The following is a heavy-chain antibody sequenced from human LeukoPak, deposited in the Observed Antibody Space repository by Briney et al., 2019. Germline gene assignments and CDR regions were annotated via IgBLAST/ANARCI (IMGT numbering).Heavy chain of an antibody. CDR1: GFTFSTYS. CDR3: AGGDTGRFDH. J-gene: IGHJ4*02. D-gene: IGHD2-8*02. V-gene: IGHV3-21*01. CDR2: ISSSSTFI. Sequence: PGRSLRLSCAASGFTFSTYSMNWVRQAPGKGLEWVSSISSSSTFIYYADSVKGRFTISRDNAKNSLHLQMNSLRAEDTAMYYCAGGDTGRFDHWGQGTLVTVSS.